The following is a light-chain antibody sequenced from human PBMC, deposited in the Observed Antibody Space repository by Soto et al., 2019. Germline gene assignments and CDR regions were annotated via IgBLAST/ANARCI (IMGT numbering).Light chain of an antibody. Sequence: DIQLTQSPSFLSASVGDRVTITCRASQGINSYLAWYQQKPGKAPKLLIYAASSLQSGVPSRFSGSGFGTEFTLAISSLQTEDSATYYCQQLYSYPITFGQGTRLEIK. CDR2: AAS. CDR3: QQLYSYPIT. V-gene: IGKV1-9*01. CDR1: QGINSY. J-gene: IGKJ5*01.